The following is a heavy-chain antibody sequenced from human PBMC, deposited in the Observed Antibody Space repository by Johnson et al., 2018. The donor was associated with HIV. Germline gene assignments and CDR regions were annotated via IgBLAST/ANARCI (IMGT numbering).Heavy chain of an antibody. CDR3: ARSKVGAIVDAFDM. CDR2: IKQDGSEK. J-gene: IGHJ3*02. CDR1: GFTFSSYW. V-gene: IGHV3-7*04. D-gene: IGHD1-26*01. Sequence: EQLVESGGGLVQPGGSLRLSCAASGFTFSSYWMSWVRQAPGKGLEWVASIKQDGSEKHYVDSVWGRFSISRDNAKSSLCLQMNSLRAEDTAVYYCARSKVGAIVDAFDMWGQATMVTVSS.